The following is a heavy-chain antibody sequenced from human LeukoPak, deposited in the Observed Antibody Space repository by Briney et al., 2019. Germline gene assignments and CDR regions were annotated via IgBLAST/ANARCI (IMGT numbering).Heavy chain of an antibody. J-gene: IGHJ4*02. CDR1: GGSISSSSYY. CDR2: IYYSGST. V-gene: IGHV4-39*07. Sequence: SETLSLTCTVSGGSISSSSYYWGWIRQPPGKGLEWIGSIYYSGSTYYNPSLKSRVTISVDTSKNQFSLKLSSVTAADTAVYYCAWARYYDYVWGSYRSTYYFDYWGQGTLVTVSS. CDR3: AWARYYDYVWGSYRSTYYFDY. D-gene: IGHD3-16*02.